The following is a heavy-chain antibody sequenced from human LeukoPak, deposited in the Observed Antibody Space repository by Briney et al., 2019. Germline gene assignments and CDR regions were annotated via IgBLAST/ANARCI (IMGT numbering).Heavy chain of an antibody. CDR2: MNPRNGNT. CDR1: GFTFTNYD. V-gene: IGHV1-8*01. Sequence: SVKVSCKASGFTFTNYDINWVRQATGQGLEWIGWMNPRNGNTGYAQKFQGRVTMTRDTSISTAYMELRSLRSEDTAVYYCVRDGEGVAISVNYWFDPWGQGTLVTVSS. CDR3: VRDGEGVAISVNYWFDP. D-gene: IGHD3-10*01. J-gene: IGHJ5*02.